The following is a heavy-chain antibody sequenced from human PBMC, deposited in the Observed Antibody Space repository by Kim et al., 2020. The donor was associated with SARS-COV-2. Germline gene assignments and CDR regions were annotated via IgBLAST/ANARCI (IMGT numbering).Heavy chain of an antibody. D-gene: IGHD5-12*01. Sequence: GGSLRLSCAASGFTFSNAWMSWVRQAPGKGLEWVGRIKSKTDGGTTDYAAPVKGRFTISRDDSKNTLYLQMNSLKTEDTAVYYCTTGIDGYGLLGPFDYWGQGTLVTVSS. CDR3: TTGIDGYGLLGPFDY. V-gene: IGHV3-15*01. CDR1: GFTFSNAW. J-gene: IGHJ4*02. CDR2: IKSKTDGGTT.